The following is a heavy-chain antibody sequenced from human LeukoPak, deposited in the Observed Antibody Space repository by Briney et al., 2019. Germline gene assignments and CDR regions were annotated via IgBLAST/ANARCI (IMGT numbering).Heavy chain of an antibody. V-gene: IGHV4-4*07. Sequence: PSETLSLTCTVSGGSISSYYWSWIRQPAGKGLEWFGRISASGSTNYNPSLRSRVTISVDASRNQFSLTLTSVTAADTAVYYCARDPRWYFDLWGRGTLVTVSS. CDR3: ARDPRWYFDL. CDR1: GGSISSYY. CDR2: ISASGST. J-gene: IGHJ2*01.